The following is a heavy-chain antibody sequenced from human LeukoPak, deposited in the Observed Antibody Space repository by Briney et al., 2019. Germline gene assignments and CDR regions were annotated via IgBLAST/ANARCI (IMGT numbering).Heavy chain of an antibody. CDR2: LSGSGTST. D-gene: IGHD3-3*01. V-gene: IGHV3-23*01. CDR3: AKLVTIFGATPRNYFDY. CDR1: GFTFNNYA. Sequence: GGSLRLSCAASGFTFNNYAMSWVRQAPGKGLEWVSVLSGSGTSTYYADSVKGRFTISRDNSKNTLYLQMKSLRAEDTAVYYCAKLVTIFGATPRNYFDYWGQGTLVTVSS. J-gene: IGHJ4*02.